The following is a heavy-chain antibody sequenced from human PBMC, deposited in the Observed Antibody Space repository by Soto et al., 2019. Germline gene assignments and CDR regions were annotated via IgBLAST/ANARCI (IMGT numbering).Heavy chain of an antibody. CDR2: IKQGGIEK. CDR3: LVTTSAFDI. V-gene: IGHV3-7*01. Sequence: EVQLVESGGDLAQPGGSLRLSCAASGFTLSNFWVNWVRQAPGKGLEWVANIKQGGIEKNYVDSVKGRFTISRDDTKNSLFLQMNNLRAEDTAVYYCLVTTSAFDIWGRGTTVTVSP. CDR1: GFTLSNFW. J-gene: IGHJ3*02. D-gene: IGHD4-17*01.